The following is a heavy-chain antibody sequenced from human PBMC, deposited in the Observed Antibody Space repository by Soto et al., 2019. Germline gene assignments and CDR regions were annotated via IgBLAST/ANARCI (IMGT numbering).Heavy chain of an antibody. CDR1: GFTFIDNG. CDR2: ISDDGDST. Sequence: GGSLRLSCVASGFTFIDNGMTWVRQAPGKGLEWVSSISDDGDSTYYADSVKGRFTISRDNSKNTLFLQMSSLGAEDTAVYYCAKSLSTAVNYGLDVWGQGTSVTVSS. CDR3: AKSLSTAVNYGLDV. V-gene: IGHV3-23*01. D-gene: IGHD2-2*01. J-gene: IGHJ6*02.